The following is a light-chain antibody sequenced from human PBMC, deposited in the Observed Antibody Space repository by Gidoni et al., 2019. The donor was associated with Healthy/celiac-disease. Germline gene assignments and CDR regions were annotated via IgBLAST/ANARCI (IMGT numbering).Light chain of an antibody. CDR1: YIGSKS. V-gene: IGLV3-21*04. CDR2: YDS. CDR3: QVWDSSSDHPRV. J-gene: IGLJ2*01. Sequence: SYVLTQPPSVSVAPGKTARITCGGNYIGSKSVHWYQQKPGQAPVLVIYYDSDRPSGIPERFSGSNSGNTATLTISRVEAGDEADYYCQVWDSSSDHPRVFGGGTKLTVL.